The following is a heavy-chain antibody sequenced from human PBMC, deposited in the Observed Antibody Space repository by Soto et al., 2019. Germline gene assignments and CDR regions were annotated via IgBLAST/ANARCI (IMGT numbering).Heavy chain of an antibody. CDR2: ISAYNGNT. CDR1: GYTFTSYG. V-gene: IGHV1-18*04. CDR3: ARDFLAVARPAGANWFDP. Sequence: QVQLVQSGAEVKKPGAPVKVSCKASGYTFTSYGISWVRQAPGQGLEWMGWISAYNGNTNYAQKLQGRVTMTTDTSTSTAYMELRSLRSDDTAVYYCARDFLAVARPAGANWFDPWGQGTLVTVSS. D-gene: IGHD6-19*01. J-gene: IGHJ5*02.